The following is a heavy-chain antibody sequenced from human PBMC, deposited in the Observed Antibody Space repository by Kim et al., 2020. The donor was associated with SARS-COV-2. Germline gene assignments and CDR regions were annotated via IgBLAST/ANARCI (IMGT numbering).Heavy chain of an antibody. CDR2: ISAYNGNT. Sequence: ASVKVSCKASGYTFTSYGISWVRQAPGQGLEWIGWISAYNGNTNYAQKLQGRVTMTTDTSTSTAYMELRSLRSDDTAVYYCARGGPGVRGLARGAFDIWGQGTMVTVSS. J-gene: IGHJ3*02. V-gene: IGHV1-18*01. CDR3: ARGGPGVRGLARGAFDI. D-gene: IGHD3-9*01. CDR1: GYTFTSYG.